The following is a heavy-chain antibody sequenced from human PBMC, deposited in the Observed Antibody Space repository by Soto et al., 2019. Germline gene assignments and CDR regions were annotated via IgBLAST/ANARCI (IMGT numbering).Heavy chain of an antibody. CDR1: GFTFSSYG. J-gene: IGHJ4*02. D-gene: IGHD3-9*01. Sequence: QVQLVESGGGVVQPGRSLRLSCAASGFTFSSYGMHWVRQAPGKGLEWVAVIWYDGSNKYYADFVKGRFTISRDNSKNTLYLQMNSLRAEDTAVYYWARGPYYAILTGPQDYWGQGTLVTVSS. CDR2: IWYDGSNK. V-gene: IGHV3-33*01. CDR3: ARGPYYAILTGPQDY.